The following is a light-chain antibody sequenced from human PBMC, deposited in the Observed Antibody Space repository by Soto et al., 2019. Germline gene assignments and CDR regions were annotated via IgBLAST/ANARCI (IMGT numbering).Light chain of an antibody. J-gene: IGLJ3*02. Sequence: QSVLTQPAFVSGSPGQSITISCTGTSSDVGGYDYVSWYQQHPGKAPKLMIYGVSNRPSGVSNRFSGSKSGNTASLTISGLQAEDEADYYCSSYTNSITHVFGGGTKLTVL. CDR1: SSDVGGYDY. V-gene: IGLV2-14*03. CDR3: SSYTNSITHV. CDR2: GVS.